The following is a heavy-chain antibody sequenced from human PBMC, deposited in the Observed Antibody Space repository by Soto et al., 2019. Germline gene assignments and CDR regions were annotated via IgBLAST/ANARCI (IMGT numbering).Heavy chain of an antibody. V-gene: IGHV1-46*01. D-gene: IGHD1-26*01. CDR1: GYTFTSYY. CDR3: AREGNIVGATDY. CDR2: INPSGGST. Sequence: ASVKVSCKASGYTFTSYYMHWVRQAPGQGLEWMGIINPSGGSTSYAQKFQGRVTMTRDTSTSTVYMELSSLRSEDTAVYCCAREGNIVGATDYWGQGTLVTVSS. J-gene: IGHJ4*02.